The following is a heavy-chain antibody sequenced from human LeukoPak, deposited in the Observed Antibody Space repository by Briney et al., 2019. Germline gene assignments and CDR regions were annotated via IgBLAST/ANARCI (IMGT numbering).Heavy chain of an antibody. V-gene: IGHV3-23*01. CDR1: GFTFSNYA. D-gene: IGHD2-2*01. CDR2: ISGSGDST. J-gene: IGHJ4*02. CDR3: AKLISSTSCCNW. Sequence: GGSLRLSCAASGFTFSNYAMSWVRQAPGKGLEWVSGISGSGDSTYYADSVKGRFTISRDNSKNTLYLQMNSLRAEDTAVYYCAKLISSTSCCNWWGQGTLVTVSS.